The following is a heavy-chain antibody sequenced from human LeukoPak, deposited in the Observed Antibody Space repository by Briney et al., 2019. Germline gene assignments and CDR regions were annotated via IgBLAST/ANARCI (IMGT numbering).Heavy chain of an antibody. CDR3: ARAESGYYFDY. CDR2: IWYDGSNK. J-gene: IGHJ4*02. CDR1: GFTFSSYG. D-gene: IGHD1-14*01. Sequence: GGSLRLSCAASGFTFSSYGMHWVRQAPGKGLEWVAVIWYDGSNKYYADSVKGRFTISRDNSKNTPYLQMNSLRAEDTAVYYCARAESGYYFDYWGQGTLVTVSS. V-gene: IGHV3-33*01.